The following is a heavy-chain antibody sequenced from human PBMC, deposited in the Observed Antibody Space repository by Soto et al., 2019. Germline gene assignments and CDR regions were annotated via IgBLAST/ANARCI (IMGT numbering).Heavy chain of an antibody. Sequence: EVQLVESGGGLVQPGRSLRLSCAASGFTFDDYAMHWVRQAPGKGLEWVSGISWNSGSIGYADSVKGRFTISRDNAKNSLYLQMNSLRAEDTALYYCAKGEGGYCSSTSCSYYYYYMDVWGKGTTVTVSS. CDR1: GFTFDDYA. CDR2: ISWNSGSI. D-gene: IGHD2-2*01. CDR3: AKGEGGYCSSTSCSYYYYYMDV. V-gene: IGHV3-9*01. J-gene: IGHJ6*03.